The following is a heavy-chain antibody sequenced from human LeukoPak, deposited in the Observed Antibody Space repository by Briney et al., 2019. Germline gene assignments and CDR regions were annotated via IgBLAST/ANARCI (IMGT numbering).Heavy chain of an antibody. J-gene: IGHJ4*02. D-gene: IGHD5-12*01. CDR2: INPNSGGT. Sequence: ASVKVSCKASGYTFTGYYTHWVRQAPGQGLEWMGWINPNSGGTNYAQKFQGRVTMTRDTSISTAYMELSRLRSDDTAVYYCARQRGYSGYDPLGYWGQGTLVTVSS. CDR1: GYTFTGYY. CDR3: ARQRGYSGYDPLGY. V-gene: IGHV1-2*02.